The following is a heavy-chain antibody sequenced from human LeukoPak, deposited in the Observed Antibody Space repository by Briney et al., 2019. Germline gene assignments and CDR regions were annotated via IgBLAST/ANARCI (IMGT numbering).Heavy chain of an antibody. Sequence: GESLKISCKVSGHSVYNYWIGWVRQMPGKGLEWMGSIYPGDSDTRYSPSFQGQVTISADKSITTAYLQWSSLKASDTAIYYCARLIYYYSSGSKFDPWGQGTLVTVSS. CDR2: IYPGDSDT. V-gene: IGHV5-51*01. CDR3: ARLIYYYSSGSKFDP. CDR1: GHSVYNYW. D-gene: IGHD3-22*01. J-gene: IGHJ5*02.